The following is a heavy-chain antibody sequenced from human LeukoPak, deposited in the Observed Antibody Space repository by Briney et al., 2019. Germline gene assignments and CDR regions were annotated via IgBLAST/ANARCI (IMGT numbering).Heavy chain of an antibody. CDR3: VKSRHQYFDS. CDR2: IYHSGTT. D-gene: IGHD2-2*01. V-gene: IGHV4-39*02. J-gene: IGHJ4*02. CDR1: GGSISSSSYY. Sequence: SETLSLTCTVSGGSISSSSYYWGWIRQPPGKGLEWIGSIYHSGTTYYSSSLKSRVSISMDTSKNHLSLKLSSVTAADTAVYYCVKSRHQYFDSWGQGTLVTVSS.